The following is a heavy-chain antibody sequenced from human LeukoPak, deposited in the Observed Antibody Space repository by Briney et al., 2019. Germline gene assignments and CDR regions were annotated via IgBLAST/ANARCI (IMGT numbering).Heavy chain of an antibody. CDR1: GGTFSTYV. CDR3: ARTFYDYVWGNYRRFDS. J-gene: IGHJ5*01. CDR2: VIPVYGTS. D-gene: IGHD3-16*02. V-gene: IGHV1-69*01. Sequence: GSSVKVSCKASGGTFSTYVISWVRQAPGQELEWMGGVIPVYGTSNYAQPFQGRVTITADESASTAYMELSSLRSDDTAVYYCARTFYDYVWGNYRRFDSWGQGTLVTVSS.